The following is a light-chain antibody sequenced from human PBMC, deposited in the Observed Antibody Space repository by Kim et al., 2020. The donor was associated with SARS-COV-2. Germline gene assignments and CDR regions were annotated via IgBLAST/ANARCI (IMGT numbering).Light chain of an antibody. CDR1: KLGDKY. V-gene: IGLV3-1*01. Sequence: SYELTQPPSVSVSPGQTASITCSGDKLGDKYACWYQQKPGQSPVLVIYQDSKRPSGIPDRFSGSNSGNTATLTISGTQAMDEADYYCQAWDSSIVVFGGG. CDR3: QAWDSSIVV. CDR2: QDS. J-gene: IGLJ2*01.